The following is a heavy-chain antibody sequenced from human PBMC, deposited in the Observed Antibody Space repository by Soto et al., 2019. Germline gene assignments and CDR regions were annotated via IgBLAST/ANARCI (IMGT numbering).Heavy chain of an antibody. CDR3: ANARPLTDYYYYLDV. CDR2: ISGSGGST. Sequence: EVQLLESGGGLVQPGGSLRLSCAASGFTFSSYAMSWVRQAPGKGLEWVSAISGSGGSTYYADSVKGRFTISRDNSKNTLYLQINRLRAEDTAVYYFANARPLTDYYYYLDVWGKGTPVTVSS. CDR1: GFTFSSYA. J-gene: IGHJ6*03. V-gene: IGHV3-23*01. D-gene: IGHD2-21*02.